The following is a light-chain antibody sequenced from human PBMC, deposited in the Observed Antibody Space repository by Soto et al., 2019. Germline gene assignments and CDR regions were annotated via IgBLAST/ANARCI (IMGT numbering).Light chain of an antibody. Sequence: DIQMTQSPSSVSASVGDRVTISCRARQDISNWLAWYQQKPGEAPKFLIYAASNLQSGVPSKFSVSGSGTDFTLTISSLQPEDFAVYYCQQARRFPITFGQGTRREIK. V-gene: IGKV1-12*01. CDR2: AAS. CDR1: QDISNW. CDR3: QQARRFPIT. J-gene: IGKJ5*01.